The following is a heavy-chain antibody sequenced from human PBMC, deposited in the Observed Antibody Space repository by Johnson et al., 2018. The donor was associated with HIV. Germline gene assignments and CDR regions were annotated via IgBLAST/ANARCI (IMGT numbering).Heavy chain of an antibody. D-gene: IGHD1-1*01. J-gene: IGHJ3*02. CDR1: GFTFSSYA. Sequence: QVHLVESGGGVVQPGRSLKLSCVASGFTFSSYAMHWVRQAPGKGLEWVAVISYDGTNKYYADPVKGRFTISRDNSKNTLYLQMNSLRPEDTAVYYCATERQAALDIWGQGTMVSFSS. CDR3: ATERQAALDI. V-gene: IGHV3-30-3*02. CDR2: ISYDGTNK.